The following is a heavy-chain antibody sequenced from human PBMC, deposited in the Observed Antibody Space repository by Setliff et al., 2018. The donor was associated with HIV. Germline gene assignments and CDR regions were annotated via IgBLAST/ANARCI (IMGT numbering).Heavy chain of an antibody. J-gene: IGHJ2*01. Sequence: PSETLSLTCTVSGGSISSYYWSWIRQPPGKGLEWIGYIYYSGNTNYNPSLKSRVTISVDMSKNQFSLKLSSVTAADTAVYYCARLCIAAAGTRSIPWYFDLWGRGTLVTVSS. CDR2: IYYSGNT. CDR1: GGSISSYY. V-gene: IGHV4-59*08. D-gene: IGHD6-13*01. CDR3: ARLCIAAAGTRSIPWYFDL.